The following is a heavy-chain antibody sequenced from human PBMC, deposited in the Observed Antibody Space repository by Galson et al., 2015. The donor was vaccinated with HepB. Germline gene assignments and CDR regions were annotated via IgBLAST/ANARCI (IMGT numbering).Heavy chain of an antibody. D-gene: IGHD2-15*01. CDR1: GYTFISYG. J-gene: IGHJ4*02. CDR2: ISTYNGNT. V-gene: IGHV1-18*01. CDR3: VRDAGRYCRGASCYPGYDY. Sequence: SVKVSCKASGYTFISYGVIWVRQAPGQGLEWMGWISTYNGNTKYAQKFQGRVTMTTDTSTSTAYMDLRSLRSDDTAVYYCVRDAGRYCRGASCYPGYDYWGQGTLVTVSS.